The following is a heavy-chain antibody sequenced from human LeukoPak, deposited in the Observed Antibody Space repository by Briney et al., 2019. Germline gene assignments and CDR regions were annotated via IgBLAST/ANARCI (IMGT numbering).Heavy chain of an antibody. V-gene: IGHV3-23*01. CDR1: GFTFSSSA. J-gene: IGHJ4*02. CDR2: ISNNGGYT. D-gene: IGHD2-15*01. Sequence: GGSLRLSCAASGFTFSSSAMSWVRQAPGKGLEWVSAISNNGGYTCYADSVQGRFTISRDNSKSTLCLQMNSLRAEDTAVYYCVRGCSDTCYRFDYWGQGTLVTVSS. CDR3: VRGCSDTCYRFDY.